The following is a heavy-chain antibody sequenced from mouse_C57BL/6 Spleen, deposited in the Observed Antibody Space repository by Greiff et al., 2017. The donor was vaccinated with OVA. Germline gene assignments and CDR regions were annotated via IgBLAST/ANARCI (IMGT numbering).Heavy chain of an antibody. CDR2: IYPGSGST. V-gene: IGHV1-55*01. CDR3: ASVGPIYYDYRAY. CDR1: GYTFTSYW. Sequence: VQLQQPGAELVKPGASVKMSCKASGYTFTSYWITWVKQRPGQGLEWIGDIYPGSGSTNYNEKFKSKATLTVDTSSSTAYMQLSSLTSEDSAVYYCASVGPIYYDYRAYWGQGTLVTVSA. J-gene: IGHJ3*01. D-gene: IGHD2-4*01.